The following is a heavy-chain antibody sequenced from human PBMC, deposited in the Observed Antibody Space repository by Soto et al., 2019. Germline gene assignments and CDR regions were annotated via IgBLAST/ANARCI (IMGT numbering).Heavy chain of an antibody. CDR2: ISWNSGSI. V-gene: IGHV3-9*01. D-gene: IGHD6-13*01. CDR1: GFTVDDYA. Sequence: EVQLVESGGGLVQPGRSLRLSCAASGFTVDDYAMHWVRQAPGKGLEWVSGISWNSGSIGYADSVKGRFTISRDNAKNSLYLQMNSLRAEDTALYYCAKDAGGYSSSYWGQGTLVTVSS. J-gene: IGHJ4*02. CDR3: AKDAGGYSSSY.